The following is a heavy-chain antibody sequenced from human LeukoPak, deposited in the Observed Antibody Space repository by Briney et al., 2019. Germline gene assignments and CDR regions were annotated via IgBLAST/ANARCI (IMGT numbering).Heavy chain of an antibody. CDR2: IYSGGST. V-gene: IGHV3-53*01. CDR1: GFTVSSNY. Sequence: GGSLRLSCAASGFTVSSNYMSWVRQAPGKGLEWVSVIYSGGSTYYAGSVKGRFTISRDNSKNTLYLQMNSLRAEDTAVYYCAKSGRSMVTLYYFDYWGQGTLVTVSS. D-gene: IGHD5-18*01. J-gene: IGHJ4*02. CDR3: AKSGRSMVTLYYFDY.